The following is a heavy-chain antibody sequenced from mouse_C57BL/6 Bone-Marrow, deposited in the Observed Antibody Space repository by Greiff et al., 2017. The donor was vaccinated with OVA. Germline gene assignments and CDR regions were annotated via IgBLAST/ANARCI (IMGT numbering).Heavy chain of an antibody. J-gene: IGHJ3*01. CDR3: ARDQRDGYCFDY. CDR2: ISDGGSYT. Sequence: EVQLVESGGGLVKPGGSLKLSCAASGFTFSSYAMSWVRQTPEKRLEWVATISDGGSYTYYPDNVKGRFTISRDHAKNNLYLQMSHLKSEDTAMYYCARDQRDGYCFDYWGQGTLVTVSA. CDR1: GFTFSSYA. V-gene: IGHV5-4*01. D-gene: IGHD2-3*01.